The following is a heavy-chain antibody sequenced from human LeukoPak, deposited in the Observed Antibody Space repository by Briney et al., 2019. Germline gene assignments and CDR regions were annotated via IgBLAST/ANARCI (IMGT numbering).Heavy chain of an antibody. V-gene: IGHV4-31*03. Sequence: SQTLSLTCTVSGGSISSGGYYWSWIRQHPGKGPEWIGYIYYSGSTYYNPSLKSRVTISVDTSKNQFSLKLSSVTAADTAVYYCARTELTSPSDSSSPGRAFEIWGQGTMVTVSS. CDR3: ARTELTSPSDSSSPGRAFEI. CDR1: GGSISSGGYY. D-gene: IGHD6-6*01. J-gene: IGHJ3*02. CDR2: IYYSGST.